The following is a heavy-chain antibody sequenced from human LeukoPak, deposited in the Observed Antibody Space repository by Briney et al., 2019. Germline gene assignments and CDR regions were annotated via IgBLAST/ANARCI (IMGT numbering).Heavy chain of an antibody. Sequence: PGGSLRLSCAASGFTVSSNYMSWVRQAPGKGLEWVSVIYSGGSTYYADSVKGRFTISRDNSKNTLYLQMNSLRAEDTAVYYCASNPSVRSSSRYYGMDVWGQGTTVTVSS. CDR2: IYSGGST. D-gene: IGHD6-6*01. V-gene: IGHV3-66*01. J-gene: IGHJ6*02. CDR3: ASNPSVRSSSRYYGMDV. CDR1: GFTVSSNY.